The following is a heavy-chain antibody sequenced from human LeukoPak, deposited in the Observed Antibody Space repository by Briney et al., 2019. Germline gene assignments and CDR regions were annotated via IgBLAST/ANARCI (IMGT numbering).Heavy chain of an antibody. CDR1: VGSISSGDYY. D-gene: IGHD5-18*01. V-gene: IGHV4-30-4*08. Sequence: SQTLALTCTVSVGSISSGDYYWSWIRQPRGKGLEWVGYIYYSGSTYYNASLKSRVTISVDTSKNQFSLKLSSVTAADTAVYYCARGGNMVISRYYYYYMDVWGKGTTVTVSS. J-gene: IGHJ6*03. CDR3: ARGGNMVISRYYYYYMDV. CDR2: IYYSGST.